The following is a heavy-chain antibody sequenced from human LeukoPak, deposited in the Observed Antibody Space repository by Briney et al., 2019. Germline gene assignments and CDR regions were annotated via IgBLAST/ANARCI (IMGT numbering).Heavy chain of an antibody. V-gene: IGHV4-4*07. Sequence: KTSETLSLTCTVSGGSIHSYWSWIRQPAGKGLEWIGRISGSGTITYNPALQSRLTISIDTSKNQFSLKLMSVTAADTAVYYCARLNYYGFDYWGQGTLVTFSS. J-gene: IGHJ4*02. CDR1: GGSIHSY. CDR3: ARLNYYGFDY. CDR2: ISGSGTI. D-gene: IGHD1-26*01.